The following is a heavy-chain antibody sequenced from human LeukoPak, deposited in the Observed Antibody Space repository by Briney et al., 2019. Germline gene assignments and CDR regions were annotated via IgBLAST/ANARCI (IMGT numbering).Heavy chain of an antibody. CDR2: ISDSGGFT. CDR3: AKEDLYTGMDV. V-gene: IGHV3-23*01. Sequence: PGGSLRLSCAASGFTFSGYAMSWVRQAPGKGLKWVSAISDSGGFTYYADSVKGRFTISRDNSKNTVYLQMNSLRAEDTAVNYCAKEDLYTGMDVWGKGTTVTVSS. J-gene: IGHJ6*04. CDR1: GFTFSGYA. D-gene: IGHD4-11*01.